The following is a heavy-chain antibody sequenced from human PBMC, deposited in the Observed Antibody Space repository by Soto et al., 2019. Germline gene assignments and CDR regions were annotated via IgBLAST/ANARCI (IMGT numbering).Heavy chain of an antibody. J-gene: IGHJ4*02. CDR3: SKSFLGATINAY. CDR2: ISGSGGST. Sequence: GGSLRLSCAASGFTFSSYAMSRVRQAPGKGLEWVSAISGSGGSTYYADSVKGRFTISRDNSKNTLYLQMNSLRAEDTAVYYCSKSFLGATINAYWGQGTLVTVSS. D-gene: IGHD1-26*01. V-gene: IGHV3-23*01. CDR1: GFTFSSYA.